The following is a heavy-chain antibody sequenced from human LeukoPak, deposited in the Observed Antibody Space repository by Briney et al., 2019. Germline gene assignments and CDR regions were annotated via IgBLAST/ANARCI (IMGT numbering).Heavy chain of an antibody. CDR1: VFNFIDYS. D-gene: IGHD5-12*01. CDR3: ARDHRYAFDN. CDR2: IGISSGNT. Sequence: GGSLRLSCAASVFNFIDYSMNWVRQAPGKGLEWISYIGISSGNTKYAASVKGRFTISRDKARNSLYLQMNSLRVEDTAMYYCARDHRYAFDNWGHGTLVTVSS. V-gene: IGHV3-48*01. J-gene: IGHJ4*01.